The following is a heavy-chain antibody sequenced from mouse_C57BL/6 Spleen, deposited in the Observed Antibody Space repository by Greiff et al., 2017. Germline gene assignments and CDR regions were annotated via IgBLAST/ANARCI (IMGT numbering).Heavy chain of an antibody. D-gene: IGHD5-1*01. J-gene: IGHJ3*01. CDR3: ARHGEYGAWFAY. CDR2: IYPGDGDT. V-gene: IGHV1-80*01. Sequence: VQLQQSGAELVKPGASVKISCKASGYAFSSYWMNWVKQRPGKGLEWIGQIYPGDGDTNYNGKFKGKATLTADKSSSTAYLQLSRLTSEDSAVYCCARHGEYGAWFAYWGQGTLVTVSA. CDR1: GYAFSSYW.